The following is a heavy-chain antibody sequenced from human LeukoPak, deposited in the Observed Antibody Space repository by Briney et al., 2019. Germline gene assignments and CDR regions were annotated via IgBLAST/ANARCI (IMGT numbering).Heavy chain of an antibody. J-gene: IGHJ5*02. CDR3: ARDGGDIVVVVAARTFDP. CDR1: GYSISSGYY. CDR2: IYHSGST. Sequence: WETLSLTCAVSGYSISSGYYWGWIRQPPGKGLEWIGSIYHSGSTYYNPSLKSRVTISVDTSKNQFSLKLSSVTAADTAVYYCARDGGDIVVVVAARTFDPWGQGTLVTVSS. D-gene: IGHD2-15*01. V-gene: IGHV4-38-2*02.